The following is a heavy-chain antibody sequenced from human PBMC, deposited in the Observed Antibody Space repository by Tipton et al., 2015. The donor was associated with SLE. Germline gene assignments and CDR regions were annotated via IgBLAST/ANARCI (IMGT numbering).Heavy chain of an antibody. J-gene: IGHJ4*02. CDR1: GFTFSSYA. V-gene: IGHV3-23*03. D-gene: IGHD4-17*01. Sequence: GSLRLSCTASGFTFSSYAMSWVRQAPGKGLEWVSVIHSGGSGTYYADSVKGRFAISRDDSKNTLYLQMNSLRAEDTALYYCAKNYGVNWGQGTLVTVSS. CDR2: IHSGGSGT. CDR3: AKNYGVN.